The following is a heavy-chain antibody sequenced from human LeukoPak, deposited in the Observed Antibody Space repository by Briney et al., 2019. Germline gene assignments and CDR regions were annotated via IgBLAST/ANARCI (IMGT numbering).Heavy chain of an antibody. D-gene: IGHD3-10*01. Sequence: RGSLRLSCEASGFTFSGSAIHWVRQASGNGLEWVGRIRSKANNYATTYAASVKGRFTISRDDSKSTAYLEMSSLKTEDTAVYFCTRHSGGDYYYCYGVDVWGQGTTVTVSS. CDR1: GFTFSGSA. CDR2: IRSKANNYAT. J-gene: IGHJ6*02. V-gene: IGHV3-73*01. CDR3: TRHSGGDYYYCYGVDV.